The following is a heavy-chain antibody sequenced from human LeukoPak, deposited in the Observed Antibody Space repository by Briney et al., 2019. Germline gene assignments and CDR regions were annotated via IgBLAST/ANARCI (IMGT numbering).Heavy chain of an antibody. CDR3: ARDGDPPPFTMVRGVPFDY. D-gene: IGHD3-10*01. V-gene: IGHV3-66*01. CDR2: IYSGGST. Sequence: GGSLRLSCAASELSVSSNYMSWVRQAPGKGLEWVSVIYSGGSTYYADSVKGRFTISRDNSKNTLYLQMNSLRAEDTAVYYCARDGDPPPFTMVRGVPFDYWGQGTLVTVSS. CDR1: ELSVSSNY. J-gene: IGHJ4*02.